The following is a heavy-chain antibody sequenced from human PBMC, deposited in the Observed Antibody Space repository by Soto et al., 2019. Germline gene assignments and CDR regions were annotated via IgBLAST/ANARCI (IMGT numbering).Heavy chain of an antibody. CDR3: ARGSGIVALPGELEDVNYDY. V-gene: IGHV4-34*01. D-gene: IGHD1-1*01. Sequence: QVQLQQGGAGLVKPSETLSLSCAVYGQSFSGHSWARIRQPPGKGLEWIGEINESGSTYYNPSLKSRVTISTDTSKNQFSLKLSSVNAADTAAYFCARGSGIVALPGELEDVNYDYWGQGTLVNVSS. J-gene: IGHJ4*02. CDR2: INESGST. CDR1: GQSFSGHS.